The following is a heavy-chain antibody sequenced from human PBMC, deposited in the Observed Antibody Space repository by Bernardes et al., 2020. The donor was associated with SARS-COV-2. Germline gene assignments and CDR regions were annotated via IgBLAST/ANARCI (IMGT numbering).Heavy chain of an antibody. CDR3: ARGQSNGRTNWFDP. CDR1: GASISGYY. D-gene: IGHD1-26*01. Sequence: SETLSLTCTVSGASISGYYWTWIRQSPGKGLEWIGHIYYSGRPNSGSTDYSPSLKNRLTISLDTSKNLFSLRLASVIAADAALYFCARGQSNGRTNWFDPWGRGIPVTVSS. J-gene: IGHJ5*02. V-gene: IGHV4-59*01. CDR2: IYYSGRPNSGST.